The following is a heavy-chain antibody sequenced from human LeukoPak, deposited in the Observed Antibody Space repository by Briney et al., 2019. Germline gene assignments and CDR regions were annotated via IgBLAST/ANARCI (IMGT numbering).Heavy chain of an antibody. CDR2: IYPGDSDT. Sequence: GESLKISCQGSGYTFTNYWILWVRQIPGKGLEWMGIIYPGDSDTTYSPSFQGQVTLSADKSTSTAHLQWNSLKASDTAMYFCARLGSGTYYPDYWGQGTLVAVSS. CDR1: GYTFTNYW. V-gene: IGHV5-51*01. D-gene: IGHD3-10*01. J-gene: IGHJ4*02. CDR3: ARLGSGTYYPDY.